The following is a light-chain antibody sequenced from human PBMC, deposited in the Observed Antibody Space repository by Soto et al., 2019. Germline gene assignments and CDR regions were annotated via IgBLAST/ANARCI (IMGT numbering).Light chain of an antibody. CDR2: SAS. V-gene: IGKV1-39*01. CDR3: QQSYSTPVT. Sequence: DIKMNHSPSSLSASVCDRVTISSRANQSISSYLNWYQQKPGKAPKLLIYSASTLQSGVPSRFSGSGSGTDFTLTISSLQPEDFATYYCQQSYSTPVTFGQGTRLEIK. J-gene: IGKJ5*01. CDR1: QSISSY.